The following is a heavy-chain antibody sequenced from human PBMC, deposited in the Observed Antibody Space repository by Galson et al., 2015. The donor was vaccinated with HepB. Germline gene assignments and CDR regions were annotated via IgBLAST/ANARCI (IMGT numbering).Heavy chain of an antibody. V-gene: IGHV3-48*01. Sequence: SLRLSCAASGFTFSSYSMNWVRQAPGKGLEWVSYISSSSSTIYYADSVKGRFTISRDNAKNSLYLQMNSLRAEDTAVYYCARGGSSFPFDYWGQGTLVTVSS. CDR3: ARGGSSFPFDY. J-gene: IGHJ4*02. D-gene: IGHD3-10*01. CDR2: ISSSSSTI. CDR1: GFTFSSYS.